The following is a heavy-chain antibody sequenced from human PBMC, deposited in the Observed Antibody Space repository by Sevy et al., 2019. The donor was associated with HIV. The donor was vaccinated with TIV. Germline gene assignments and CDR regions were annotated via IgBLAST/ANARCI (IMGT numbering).Heavy chain of an antibody. CDR1: GFTFSTYA. J-gene: IGHJ4*02. V-gene: IGHV3-30*04. CDR2: ISHDERTK. CDR3: ARDPGNSGNY. Sequence: GGSLRLSSAASGFTFSTYAMHWLRQAPGKGLEWVAVISHDERTKYYADSVKGRFTISRDNSKNTLYLQMDSLRPEDTTIYYCARDPGNSGNYWGQGTVVTVSS. D-gene: IGHD1-1*01.